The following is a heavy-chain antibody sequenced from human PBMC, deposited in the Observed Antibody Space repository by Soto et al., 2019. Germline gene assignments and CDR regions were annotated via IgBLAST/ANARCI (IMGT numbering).Heavy chain of an antibody. D-gene: IGHD3-16*02. Sequence: SETLSLTCTVSGASVSSGSFYWSWIRQPPGKGLEWIGYIYYTGSTNYSPSLKSGVTILVDTSKNQFSLKLTSVTAADTAVYYCARAVDPIFGVWGTYRYPTWFDPWGQGTLVTVS. V-gene: IGHV4-61*01. J-gene: IGHJ5*02. CDR1: GASVSSGSFY. CDR2: IYYTGST. CDR3: ARAVDPIFGVWGTYRYPTWFDP.